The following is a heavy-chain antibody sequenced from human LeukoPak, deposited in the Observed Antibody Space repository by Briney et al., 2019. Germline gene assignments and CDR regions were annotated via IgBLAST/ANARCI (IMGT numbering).Heavy chain of an antibody. CDR2: INPNSGGT. J-gene: IGHJ4*02. Sequence: ASVKVSCKASGYTFTGYYMHWVRQAPGQGLEWMGWINPNSGGTNYAQKFQGRVTMTRNTSISTAYMELRSLRSDDTAVYYCAREDNRVHDYWGQGTLVTVSS. CDR1: GYTFTGYY. V-gene: IGHV1-2*02. CDR3: AREDNRVHDY. D-gene: IGHD1-14*01.